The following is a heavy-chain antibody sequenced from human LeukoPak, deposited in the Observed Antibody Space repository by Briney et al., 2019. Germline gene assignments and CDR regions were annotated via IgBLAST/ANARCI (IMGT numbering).Heavy chain of an antibody. Sequence: PGGSLRLSCAASGFTFSSYGMHWVRQAPGKGLEWVAVISYDGSNKYYADSVKGRFTISRDNSKNTLYLQMNSLRAEDTAVYFCAREGALTVTKDAFDIWGQGAMVTVSS. V-gene: IGHV3-30*03. CDR2: ISYDGSNK. CDR1: GFTFSSYG. J-gene: IGHJ3*02. CDR3: AREGALTVTKDAFDI. D-gene: IGHD4-17*01.